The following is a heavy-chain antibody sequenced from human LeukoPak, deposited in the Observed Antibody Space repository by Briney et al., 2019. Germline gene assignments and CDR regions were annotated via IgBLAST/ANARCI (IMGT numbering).Heavy chain of an antibody. Sequence: PSETLSLTCTVSHGSMIDHYWSWIRQPPGKGLEYLGYISYSGTTKYNPSLRSRITISLDKSKNQFSLQLDSVTAADTAIYYCVRVRDFWSNVFGFDTWVQGSLVTVSS. V-gene: IGHV4-59*11. J-gene: IGHJ5*02. CDR1: HGSMIDHY. CDR2: ISYSGTT. CDR3: VRVRDFWSNVFGFDT. D-gene: IGHD3-3*01.